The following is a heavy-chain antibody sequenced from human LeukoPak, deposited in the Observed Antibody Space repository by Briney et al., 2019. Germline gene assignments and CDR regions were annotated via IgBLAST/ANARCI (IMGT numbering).Heavy chain of an antibody. Sequence: ASVKVSCKASGYAFTGYYMHWVRQAPGQGLEWMGWINPNSGGTNYAQKFQGRVTMTRDTSISTAYMELSRLRSDDTAVYYCARVKYYYDSSGYSSDHYYYYMDVWGKGTTVTVSS. CDR1: GYAFTGYY. J-gene: IGHJ6*03. D-gene: IGHD3-22*01. CDR3: ARVKYYYDSSGYSSDHYYYYMDV. CDR2: INPNSGGT. V-gene: IGHV1-2*02.